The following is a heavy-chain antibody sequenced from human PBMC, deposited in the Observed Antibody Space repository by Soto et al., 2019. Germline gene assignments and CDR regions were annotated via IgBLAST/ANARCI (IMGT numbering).Heavy chain of an antibody. Sequence: ASVKVSCKSSGDSFNDYYIHWVRQAPGQGFERMGWINPNGGVTKYAQKFQGWVSMTRDTSIRTVYMQLSRLRSDDTAVYYCARESGGATATLDYYYFYMDVWGTGTTVTVSS. CDR2: INPNGGVT. J-gene: IGHJ6*03. V-gene: IGHV1-2*04. CDR3: ARESGGATATLDYYYFYMDV. CDR1: GDSFNDYY. D-gene: IGHD5-12*01.